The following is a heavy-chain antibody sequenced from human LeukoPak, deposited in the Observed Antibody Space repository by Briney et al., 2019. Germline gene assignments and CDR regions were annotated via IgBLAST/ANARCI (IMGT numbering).Heavy chain of an antibody. V-gene: IGHV3-30-3*02. D-gene: IGHD4-17*01. CDR3: AKQHGDYSYYFDY. Sequence: GGSLRLSCAASGFTFSSYAMHWVRQAPGKGLEWVAVISYDGSNKYYADSVKGRFTISRDNSKNTLYLQVNSQRAEDTAVYYCAKQHGDYSYYFDYWGQGTLVTVSS. CDR1: GFTFSSYA. J-gene: IGHJ4*02. CDR2: ISYDGSNK.